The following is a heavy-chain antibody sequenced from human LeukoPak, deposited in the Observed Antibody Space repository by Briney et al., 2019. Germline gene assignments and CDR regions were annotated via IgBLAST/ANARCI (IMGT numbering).Heavy chain of an antibody. J-gene: IGHJ5*02. CDR2: INHSGST. CDR3: ARRITIFGVVIS. V-gene: IGHV4-39*07. D-gene: IGHD3-3*01. CDR1: GGSISSGSYY. Sequence: SQTLSLTCTVSGGSISSGSYYWRWIRQPPGKGLEWIGEINHSGSTNYNPSLKSRVTISVDTSKNQFSLKLSSVTAADTAVYYCARRITIFGVVISWGQGTLVTVSS.